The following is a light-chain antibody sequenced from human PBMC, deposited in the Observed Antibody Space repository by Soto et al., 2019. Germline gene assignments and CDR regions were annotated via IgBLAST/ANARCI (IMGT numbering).Light chain of an antibody. Sequence: QPVLTQSPSASASLGASVKLTCTLSSGHSNYAIAWHQQQPGKGPRYLMRLNSDGSHSSGDVIPDRFSGSSSGAERYLIISSLQSDDEADYYCQTWATGIQVFGGGTKVTVL. J-gene: IGLJ3*02. CDR3: QTWATGIQV. V-gene: IGLV4-69*01. CDR1: SGHSNYA. CDR2: LNSDGSH.